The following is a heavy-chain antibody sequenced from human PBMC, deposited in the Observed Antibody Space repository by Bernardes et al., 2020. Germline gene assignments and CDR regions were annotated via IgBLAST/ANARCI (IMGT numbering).Heavy chain of an antibody. Sequence: GGSLRLSCAASGFTFSSYGMHWVRQAPGKGLEWVAVIWYDGSNKYYADSVKGRFTISRDNSKNTLYLQMNSLRAEDTAVYYCAREGNRDGAWFDYWGQGTLVTVSS. V-gene: IGHV3-33*01. CDR1: GFTFSSYG. D-gene: IGHD3-10*01. CDR3: AREGNRDGAWFDY. J-gene: IGHJ4*02. CDR2: IWYDGSNK.